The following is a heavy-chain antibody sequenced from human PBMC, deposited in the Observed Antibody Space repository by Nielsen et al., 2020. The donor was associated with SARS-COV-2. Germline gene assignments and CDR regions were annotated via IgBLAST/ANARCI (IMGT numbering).Heavy chain of an antibody. D-gene: IGHD4-17*01. V-gene: IGHV3-15*01. CDR3: TTEAAPSYGDYSFDY. CDR1: GFTFSNAW. Sequence: GESLKISCAASGFTFSNAWMSWVRQAPGKGLEWVGRIKSKTDGGTTDYAAPVKGRFTISRDDSKNTLCLQMNSLKTEDTAVYYCTTEAAPSYGDYSFDYWGQGTLVTVS. J-gene: IGHJ4*02. CDR2: IKSKTDGGTT.